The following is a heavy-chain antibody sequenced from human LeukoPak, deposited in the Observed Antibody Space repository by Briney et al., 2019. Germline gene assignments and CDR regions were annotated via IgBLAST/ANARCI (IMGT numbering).Heavy chain of an antibody. CDR2: IIPILGIA. CDR1: GGTFSSYA. D-gene: IGHD6-13*01. CDR3: AREVQIPLAAAASRYYYYYGMDV. Sequence: GASVKVSCKASGGTFSSYAISWVRQAPGQGLEWMGRIIPILGIANYAQKFQGRVTITADKSTSTAYMELSSLRSEDTAVYYCAREVQIPLAAAASRYYYYYGMDVWGQGTTVTVFS. J-gene: IGHJ6*02. V-gene: IGHV1-69*04.